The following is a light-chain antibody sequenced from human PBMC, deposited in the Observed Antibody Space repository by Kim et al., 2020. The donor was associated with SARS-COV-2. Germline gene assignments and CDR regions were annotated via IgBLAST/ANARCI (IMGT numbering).Light chain of an antibody. V-gene: IGKV1-39*01. Sequence: SSSVGDRVTISCRASQDISSHLCWLQQKSGKAPKLLIVAASSLQSGVPSRFSASGSGTDFTLTIASLQPEDFATYYCQQSYSIRSFGGGTKVDIK. J-gene: IGKJ4*01. CDR2: AAS. CDR1: QDISSH. CDR3: QQSYSIRS.